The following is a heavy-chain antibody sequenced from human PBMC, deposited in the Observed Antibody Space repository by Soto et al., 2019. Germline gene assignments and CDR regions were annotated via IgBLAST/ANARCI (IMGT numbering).Heavy chain of an antibody. D-gene: IGHD3-22*01. CDR1: GGSFSGYY. CDR2: INHSGST. J-gene: IGHJ4*02. Sequence: KTSETLSLTCAVYGGSFSGYYWSWIRQPPGKGLEWIGEINHSGSTNYNPSLKSRVTISVDTSKNQFSLKLSSVTAADTAVYYCARAIDSSGYYTSFDYWGQGTLVTVSS. V-gene: IGHV4-34*01. CDR3: ARAIDSSGYYTSFDY.